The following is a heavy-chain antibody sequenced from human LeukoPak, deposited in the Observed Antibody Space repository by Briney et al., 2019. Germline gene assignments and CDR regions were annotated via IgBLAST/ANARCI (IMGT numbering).Heavy chain of an antibody. CDR2: IYYSGGT. V-gene: IGHV4-59*12. CDR3: ARGRALFD. D-gene: IGHD2-21*01. Sequence: SETLSLTCTVSGGSISSYYWSWIRQPPGKGLEWIGYIYYSGGTKYNPSLKSRVTISVDTSKNQFSLKLSSVTAADTAVYYCARGRALFDWGQGTLVTVSS. CDR1: GGSISSYY. J-gene: IGHJ4*02.